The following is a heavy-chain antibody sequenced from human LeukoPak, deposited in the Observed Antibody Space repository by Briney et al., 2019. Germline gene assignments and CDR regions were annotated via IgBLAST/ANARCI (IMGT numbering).Heavy chain of an antibody. V-gene: IGHV4-34*01. Sequence: SETLSLTCAVFGGSFSGYYWSWIRQPPGKGLEWIGEINHSGSTNYNPSLKSRVTISVDTSKNQFSLKLSSVTAADTAVYYCAGGGGSRVPVGYWGQGTLVTVSS. D-gene: IGHD3-16*01. CDR3: AGGGGSRVPVGY. CDR2: INHSGST. J-gene: IGHJ4*02. CDR1: GGSFSGYY.